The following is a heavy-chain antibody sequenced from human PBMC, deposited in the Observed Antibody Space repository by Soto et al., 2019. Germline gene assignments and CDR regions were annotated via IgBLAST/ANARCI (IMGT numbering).Heavy chain of an antibody. D-gene: IGHD4-17*01. J-gene: IGHJ4*02. CDR1: GFTFRHYA. CDR3: AKDQGEGGDYENLLPSD. Sequence: EVQLVESGGGLVQPGGSLRLSCAASGFTFRHYAMNWVRQAPGKGLEWVPGISSGRGATIRYAESVQGRFSISRDNSKNTLFLQMNNLRVDDTALYYCAKDQGEGGDYENLLPSDWGQGILVTVSS. CDR2: ISSGRGATI. V-gene: IGHV3-23*04.